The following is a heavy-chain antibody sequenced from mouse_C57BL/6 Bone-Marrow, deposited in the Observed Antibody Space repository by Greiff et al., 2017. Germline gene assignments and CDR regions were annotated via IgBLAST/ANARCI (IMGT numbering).Heavy chain of an antibody. CDR2: INPSTGGT. CDR1: GYSFTGYY. CDR3: AREDGSSSSYWYFDV. J-gene: IGHJ1*03. Sequence: VQLKESGPELVKPGASVKISCKASGYSFTGYYMHWVKQSSEKSLEWIGEINPSTGGTSYNQKFKGKATLTVDKSSSTAYMQLKSLTSEDSAVYYCAREDGSSSSYWYFDVWGTGTTVTVSS. D-gene: IGHD1-1*01. V-gene: IGHV1-43*01.